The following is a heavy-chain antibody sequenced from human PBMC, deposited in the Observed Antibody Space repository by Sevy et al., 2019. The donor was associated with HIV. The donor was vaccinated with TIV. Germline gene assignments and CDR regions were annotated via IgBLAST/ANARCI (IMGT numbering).Heavy chain of an antibody. D-gene: IGHD3-22*01. Sequence: KRRASVKVSCKVSGYTLTGLSMHWVRQAPGKGLEWMGSFDPEDGETIYAQRLQGRLTMTEDTSADTAYMELNGLRSDDTAIYYCATTKDYYESSGCPFDFWGQGTLVTVSS. CDR3: ATTKDYYESSGCPFDF. V-gene: IGHV1-24*01. CDR2: FDPEDGET. CDR1: GYTLTGLS. J-gene: IGHJ4*02.